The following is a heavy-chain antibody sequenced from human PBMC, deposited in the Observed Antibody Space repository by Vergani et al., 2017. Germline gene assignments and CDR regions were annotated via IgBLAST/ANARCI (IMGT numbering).Heavy chain of an antibody. Sequence: VQLVQSGAEVKKPGASVKVSCKASGYTFTSYGISWVRQAPGQGLEWMGWISAYNGNTNYAQKLQGRVTMTTDTSTSTAYMELRSLRSEDTAVYYCARIEEDVVAANLVDYWGQGTLVTVSS. CDR3: ARIEEDVVAANLVDY. V-gene: IGHV1-18*01. CDR1: GYTFTSYG. D-gene: IGHD2-15*01. CDR2: ISAYNGNT. J-gene: IGHJ4*02.